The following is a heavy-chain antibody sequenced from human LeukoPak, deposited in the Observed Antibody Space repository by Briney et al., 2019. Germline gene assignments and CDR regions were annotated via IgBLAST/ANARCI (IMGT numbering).Heavy chain of an antibody. CDR3: AREGKVPAAIEAFDI. Sequence: GGSLRLSCAASGFTFSSYAMHWVRQAPGKGLEWVAVISYDGSNKYYADSVKGRFTISRDNSKNTLYLQMNSLRAEDTAVYYCAREGKVPAAIEAFDIWGQGTMVTVSS. D-gene: IGHD2-2*01. CDR1: GFTFSSYA. J-gene: IGHJ3*02. CDR2: ISYDGSNK. V-gene: IGHV3-30-3*01.